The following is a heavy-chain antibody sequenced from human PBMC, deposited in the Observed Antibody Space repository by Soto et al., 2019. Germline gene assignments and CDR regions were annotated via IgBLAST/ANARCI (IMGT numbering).Heavy chain of an antibody. V-gene: IGHV3-13*01. D-gene: IGHD6-19*01. J-gene: IGHJ6*02. CDR2: IGTAGDT. Sequence: GGSLRLSCAASGFTFSSYSMNWVRQATGKGLEWVSAIGTAGDTYYPGSVKGRFTISRENAKNSLYLQMNSLRAGDTAVYYCARAKGIAVAGLDYYYGMDVWGQGTTVTVSS. CDR1: GFTFSSYS. CDR3: ARAKGIAVAGLDYYYGMDV.